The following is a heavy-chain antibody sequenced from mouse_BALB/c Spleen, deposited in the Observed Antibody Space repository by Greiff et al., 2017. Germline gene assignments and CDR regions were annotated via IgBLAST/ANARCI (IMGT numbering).Heavy chain of an antibody. Sequence: QVQLQQSGAELARPGASVKMSCKASGYTFTSYTMHWVNQRPGQGLEWIGYINPSSGYTNYNQKFKDKATLTADKSSSTAYMQLSSLTSEDSAVYYCARDGYDDWFAYWGQGTLVTVSA. CDR3: ARDGYDDWFAY. CDR1: GYTFTSYT. D-gene: IGHD2-2*01. J-gene: IGHJ3*01. V-gene: IGHV1-4*01. CDR2: INPSSGYT.